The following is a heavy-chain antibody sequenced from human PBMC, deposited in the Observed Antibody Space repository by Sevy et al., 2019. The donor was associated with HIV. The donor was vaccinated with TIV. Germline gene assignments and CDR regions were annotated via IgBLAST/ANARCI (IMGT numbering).Heavy chain of an antibody. CDR3: AREQLELPYFDY. Sequence: ASVKVSCKASGYTFTSYGISWVRQAPGQGLEWMGGISAYNGNTNYAQKLQGRVTMTTDTSKSRAYMELRSLRSDDTAVYYCAREQLELPYFDYWGQGTLVTVSS. D-gene: IGHD1-1*01. V-gene: IGHV1-18*01. CDR2: ISAYNGNT. J-gene: IGHJ4*02. CDR1: GYTFTSYG.